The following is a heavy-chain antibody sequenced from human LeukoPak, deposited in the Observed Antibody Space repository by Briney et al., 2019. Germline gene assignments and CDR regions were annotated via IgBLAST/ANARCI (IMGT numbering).Heavy chain of an antibody. CDR1: GFNFRVYA. J-gene: IGHJ6*02. D-gene: IGHD3-10*01. CDR2: IWSNGNEI. V-gene: IGHV3-30*02. CDR3: AKDRDGSGSFKKRMDV. Sequence: PGGSLRLSCAASGFNFRVYAMHCARQARGKGLECVALIWSNGNEIFYLGAVQGRFTISRDNSKNTLFLQMSSLRPEDTAVYYCAKDRDGSGSFKKRMDVWGQGTTVSVSS.